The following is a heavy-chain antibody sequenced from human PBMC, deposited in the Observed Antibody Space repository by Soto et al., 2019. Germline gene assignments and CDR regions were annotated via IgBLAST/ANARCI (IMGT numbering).Heavy chain of an antibody. V-gene: IGHV3-48*01. J-gene: IGHJ6*03. Sequence: GGSLRLSCAASGFTFSSYSMNWVRQAPGKGLEWVSYISSSSSTIYYADSVKGRFTISRDNAKNSLYLQMNSLRAEDTAVYYCARPRGNDGSSWYYYYYMDVWGKGTTVTVSS. D-gene: IGHD6-13*01. CDR1: GFTFSSYS. CDR2: ISSSSSTI. CDR3: ARPRGNDGSSWYYYYYMDV.